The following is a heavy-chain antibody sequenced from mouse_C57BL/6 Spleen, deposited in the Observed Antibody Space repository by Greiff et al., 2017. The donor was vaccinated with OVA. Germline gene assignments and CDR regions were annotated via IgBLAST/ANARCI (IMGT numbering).Heavy chain of an antibody. CDR3: ARNWGLLRAMDY. Sequence: QVHVKQSGPGLVQPSQSLSITCTVSGFSLTSYGVHWVRQSPGKGLEWLGVIWSGGSTDYNAALISRLSISKDNSKSHVFFKMNILQADSTAIYYCARNWGLLRAMDYWGQGTSVTVSS. D-gene: IGHD2-3*01. CDR2: IWSGGST. V-gene: IGHV2-2*01. J-gene: IGHJ4*01. CDR1: GFSLTSYG.